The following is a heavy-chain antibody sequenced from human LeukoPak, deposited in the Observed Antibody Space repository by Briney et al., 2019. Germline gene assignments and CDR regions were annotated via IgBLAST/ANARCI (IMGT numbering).Heavy chain of an antibody. CDR2: IIPIFGTA. V-gene: IGHV1-69*13. Sequence: ASVKVSCKASGGTFSSYAISWVRQAPGQGLEWMGGIIPIFGTANYAPKFQGRVTITADESTSTAYMELSSLRSEDTAVYYCATTYYYDRWGRAFDIWGQGTMVTVSS. J-gene: IGHJ3*02. CDR1: GGTFSSYA. CDR3: ATTYYYDRWGRAFDI. D-gene: IGHD3-22*01.